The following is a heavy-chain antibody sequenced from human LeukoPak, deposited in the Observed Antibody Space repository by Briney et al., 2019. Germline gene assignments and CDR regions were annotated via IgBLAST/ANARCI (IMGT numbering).Heavy chain of an antibody. J-gene: IGHJ4*02. Sequence: PGGSLRLSCAASGFTFSSFGIHWVRQAPGKGLEWVALISDDGSNQYYADSVKGRFTISRDNSKNTLYLQMNSLRAEDTAVYYCAKGYYYDSSGYYQQFDHWGQGTLVTV. CDR3: AKGYYYDSSGYYQQFDH. CDR2: ISDDGSNQ. D-gene: IGHD3-22*01. V-gene: IGHV3-30*18. CDR1: GFTFSSFG.